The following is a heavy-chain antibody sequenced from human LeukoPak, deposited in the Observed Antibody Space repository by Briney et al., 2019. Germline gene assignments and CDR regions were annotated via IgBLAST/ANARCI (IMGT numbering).Heavy chain of an antibody. CDR2: IWYDGSNK. CDR3: ARDGTDNLLILGAASDY. J-gene: IGHJ4*02. Sequence: GGSLRLSCAASGFTFSTYGMHWVRQAPGKGLEWVAVIWYDGSNKYYADSVKGRFTISRDTSKNMLYLQMNSLRAEDTAVYYCARDGTDNLLILGAASDYWGQGTLVTVSS. CDR1: GFTFSTYG. V-gene: IGHV3-33*01. D-gene: IGHD1-26*01.